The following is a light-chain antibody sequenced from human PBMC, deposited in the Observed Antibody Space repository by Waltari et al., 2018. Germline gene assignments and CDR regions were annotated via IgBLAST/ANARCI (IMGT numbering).Light chain of an antibody. J-gene: IGLJ3*02. CDR1: SGISVGTYK. Sequence: QAVLTQPASLSASPGASVSPTCTLRSGISVGTYKIYWSQQRPGSPPQFLEKYRSDSTNERGSGVPSRFSGSRDTSANAGILLISGLQSEDEADYYCMILHNNAVVFGGGTRLTVL. V-gene: IGLV5-45*01. CDR3: MILHNNAVV. CDR2: YRSDSTN.